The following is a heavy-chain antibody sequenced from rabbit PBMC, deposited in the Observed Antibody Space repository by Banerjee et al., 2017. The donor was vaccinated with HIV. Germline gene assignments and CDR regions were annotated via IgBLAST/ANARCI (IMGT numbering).Heavy chain of an antibody. D-gene: IGHD2-1*01. Sequence: QSLEESGGGLVKPGASLTLTCTASGFSFSNRYYMCWVRQAPGKGLEWIACIYAGDGDTYYASWAKGRFTISKTSSTTVTLQMTSLTAADTATYFCARDQDDYGDVVFNLWGPGTLVTVS. CDR3: ARDQDDYGDVVFNL. V-gene: IGHV1S40*01. J-gene: IGHJ4*01. CDR1: GFSFSNRYY. CDR2: IYAGDGDT.